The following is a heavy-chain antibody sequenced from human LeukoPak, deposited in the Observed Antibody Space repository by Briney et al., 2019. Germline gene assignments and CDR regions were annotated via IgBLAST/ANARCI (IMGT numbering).Heavy chain of an antibody. CDR3: ASFRSIAVAEDSFDY. V-gene: IGHV3-66*01. D-gene: IGHD6-19*01. CDR1: GFTVSSNY. Sequence: GGSLRLSCAASGFTVSSNYMSWVRQAPGKGLEWVSVIYSGGSTYYADSVKGRFTISRDNSKNTLYLQMNSLRAEDTAVYYCASFRSIAVAEDSFDYWGQGTLVTVSS. CDR2: IYSGGST. J-gene: IGHJ4*02.